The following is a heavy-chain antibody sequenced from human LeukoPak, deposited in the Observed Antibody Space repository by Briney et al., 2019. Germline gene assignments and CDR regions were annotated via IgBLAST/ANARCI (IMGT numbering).Heavy chain of an antibody. J-gene: IGHJ4*02. Sequence: GGSLRLSCAESGFTFSSYGMHWVRQAPGKGLEWVAFIRYDGSNKYYADSVKGRFTISRDNSKNTLYLQMNSLRAEDTAVYYSAKEGGSSWYFDYWGQGTLVTVSS. D-gene: IGHD6-13*01. CDR2: IRYDGSNK. CDR3: AKEGGSSWYFDY. CDR1: GFTFSSYG. V-gene: IGHV3-30*02.